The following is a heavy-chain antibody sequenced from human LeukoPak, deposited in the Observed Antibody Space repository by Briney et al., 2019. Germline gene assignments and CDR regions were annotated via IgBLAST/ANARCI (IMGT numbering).Heavy chain of an antibody. J-gene: IGHJ4*02. V-gene: IGHV1-69*04. CDR3: ARAVVLSPYYFDY. D-gene: IGHD4-23*01. Sequence: GASVKVSCKASGGTFSSYAISWVRQAPGQGLEWMGRIIPILGIANYARKFQGRATITADKSTSTAYMELSSLRSEDTAVYYCARAVVLSPYYFDYWGQGTLVTVSS. CDR2: IIPILGIA. CDR1: GGTFSSYA.